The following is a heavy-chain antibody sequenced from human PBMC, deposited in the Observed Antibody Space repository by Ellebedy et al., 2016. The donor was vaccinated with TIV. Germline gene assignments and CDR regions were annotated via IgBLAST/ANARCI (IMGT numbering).Heavy chain of an antibody. CDR1: GGSISSYY. J-gene: IGHJ5*02. CDR2: IYYSGST. Sequence: SETLSLXXTVSGGSISSYYWSWIRQPPGKGLEWIGYIYYSGSTNYNPSLKSRVTISVDTSKNQFSLKLSSVTAADTAVYYCARATDFWSGYYTHWFDPWGQGTLVTVSS. V-gene: IGHV4-59*01. D-gene: IGHD3-3*01. CDR3: ARATDFWSGYYTHWFDP.